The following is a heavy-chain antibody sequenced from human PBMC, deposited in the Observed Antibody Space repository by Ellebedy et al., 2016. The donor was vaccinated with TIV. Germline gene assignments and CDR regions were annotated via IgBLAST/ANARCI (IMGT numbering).Heavy chain of an antibody. CDR2: IKYDGSDI. Sequence: PGGSLRLSCAASGFAFNSFWMSWVRQTPGKGLEWVANIKYDGSDIYYVGSVKGRFTVSRDNSKTSTYLQMNSLRAEDTAVYYCARWAYVNSWYHLDYWGQGTLVTVSS. V-gene: IGHV3-7*04. CDR1: GFAFNSFW. J-gene: IGHJ4*02. D-gene: IGHD1-14*01. CDR3: ARWAYVNSWYHLDY.